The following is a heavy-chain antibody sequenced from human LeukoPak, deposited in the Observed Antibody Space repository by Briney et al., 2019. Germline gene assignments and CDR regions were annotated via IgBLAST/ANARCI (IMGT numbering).Heavy chain of an antibody. CDR2: INWNGGST. CDR1: GFTFGDYG. CDR3: VRETISAAGPFDY. J-gene: IGHJ4*02. Sequence: PGGSLRLSCAASGFTFGDYGMGWVRQAPGKGLEWVSSINWNGGSTGYADSVKGRFTISRDNPKNSLFLQMASPRPDDTALYYCVRETISAAGPFDYGGQGTLVTVSS. D-gene: IGHD6-13*01. V-gene: IGHV3-20*04.